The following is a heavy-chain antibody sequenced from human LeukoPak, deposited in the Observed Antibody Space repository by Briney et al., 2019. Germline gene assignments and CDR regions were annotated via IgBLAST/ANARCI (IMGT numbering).Heavy chain of an antibody. Sequence: GGSLILSCAASGFTFSSYDMSWVRQAPGSGLGWVSGITGSGGSTYYADSVKGRFTISRDNSKNTLYLQMNSLRAEDTAVYYCAWSRGYYDSSGYYWGFDYWGQGTLVTVSS. CDR3: AWSRGYYDSSGYYWGFDY. CDR2: ITGSGGST. CDR1: GFTFSSYD. J-gene: IGHJ4*02. V-gene: IGHV3-23*01. D-gene: IGHD3-22*01.